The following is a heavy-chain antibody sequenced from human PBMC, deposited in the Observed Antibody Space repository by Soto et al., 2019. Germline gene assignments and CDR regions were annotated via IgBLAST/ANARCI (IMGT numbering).Heavy chain of an antibody. CDR2: ISAYNGNT. CDR3: ARVVRYCSGGSCYSFAFDI. D-gene: IGHD2-15*01. J-gene: IGHJ3*02. V-gene: IGHV1-18*01. Sequence: ASVKVSCKASGYTFTSYGISWVRQAPGQGLEWMGWISAYNGNTNYAQKLQGRVTMTTDTSTSTAYMELRSLRSDDTAVYYCARVVRYCSGGSCYSFAFDIWGQGTMVTVSS. CDR1: GYTFTSYG.